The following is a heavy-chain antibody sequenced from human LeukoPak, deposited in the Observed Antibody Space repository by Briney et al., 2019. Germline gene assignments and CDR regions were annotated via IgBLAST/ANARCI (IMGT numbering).Heavy chain of an antibody. CDR3: ARVLEWDSPLDY. D-gene: IGHD1-1*01. Sequence: PSETLSLTCSVSGGSISSDYSSWIRQPPGKGLEWIGYIYYSGSTNYNPSLKSRVTISVDTSKNQFSLKLGSVTAADTAVYYCARVLEWDSPLDYWGQGNLVTVSS. V-gene: IGHV4-59*01. CDR2: IYYSGST. J-gene: IGHJ4*02. CDR1: GGSISSDY.